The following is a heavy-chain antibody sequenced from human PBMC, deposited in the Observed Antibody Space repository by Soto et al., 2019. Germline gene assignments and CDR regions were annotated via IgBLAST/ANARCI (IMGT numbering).Heavy chain of an antibody. CDR1: GFSFSRYT. J-gene: IGHJ6*02. Sequence: QVQLVESGGGVVQPGRSLRLSCAGSGFSFSRYTMHWVRQGPGKGLEWVALISYDGGNKYDADSVKGRFTISRDNSKNTVYLQMNSLRPEDTAIYYCARDRSGSTRKYYYQYGVDFWGHGTTVTVSS. CDR2: ISYDGGNK. D-gene: IGHD1-7*01. CDR3: ARDRSGSTRKYYYQYGVDF. V-gene: IGHV3-30-3*01.